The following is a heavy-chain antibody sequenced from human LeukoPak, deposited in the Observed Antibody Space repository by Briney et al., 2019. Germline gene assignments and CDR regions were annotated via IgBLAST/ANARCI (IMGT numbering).Heavy chain of an antibody. CDR3: ARDQEYSSSWSPHDY. CDR1: GYSISSGYY. J-gene: IGHJ4*02. D-gene: IGHD6-13*01. V-gene: IGHV4-38-2*02. Sequence: SETLSLTCTVSGYSISSGYYWGWIRQPPGKGLEWIGSIYHSGSTYYNPSLKSRVTISVDTSKNQFSLKLSSVTAADTAVYYCARDQEYSSSWSPHDYWGQGTLVTVSS. CDR2: IYHSGST.